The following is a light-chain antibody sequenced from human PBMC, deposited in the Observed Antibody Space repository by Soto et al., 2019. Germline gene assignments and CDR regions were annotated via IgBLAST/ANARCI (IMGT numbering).Light chain of an antibody. Sequence: QSVLTQPASVSGSPGQLITISCTGTSSDVGSYKLVSWYQQHPGKAPKLMIYEGSKRPSGVSNRFSGSKSGNTASLTISGLQAEDEADYYCCSYAGISTFVVFGGGTKLTVL. CDR1: SSDVGSYKL. J-gene: IGLJ2*01. CDR3: CSYAGISTFVV. CDR2: EGS. V-gene: IGLV2-23*03.